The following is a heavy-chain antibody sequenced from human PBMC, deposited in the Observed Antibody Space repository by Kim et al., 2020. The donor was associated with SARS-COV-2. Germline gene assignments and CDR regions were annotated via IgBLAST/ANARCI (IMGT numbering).Heavy chain of an antibody. CDR3: ARVGDSSSWYNNWFDP. V-gene: IGHV1-46*01. Sequence: ASVKVSCKASGYTFTSYYMHWVRQAPGQGLEWMGIINPSGGSTSYAQKFQGRVTMTRDTSTSTVYMELSSLRSEDTAVYYCARVGDSSSWYNNWFDPWGQGTLVTVSS. CDR1: GYTFTSYY. CDR2: INPSGGST. J-gene: IGHJ5*02. D-gene: IGHD6-13*01.